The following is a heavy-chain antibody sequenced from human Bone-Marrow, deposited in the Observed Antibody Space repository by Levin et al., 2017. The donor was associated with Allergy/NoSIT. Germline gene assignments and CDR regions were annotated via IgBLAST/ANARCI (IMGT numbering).Heavy chain of an antibody. Sequence: RPGGSLRLSCAVSGFTVSNNYMRWVRQAPGKGLEWVSLIYSGGDTNYADSVKGRFIISRDGSKNTLYLQMNSLTAEDTAVYYCARNRHCSGGSCKGVWGQGTLVTVSS. V-gene: IGHV3-66*01. CDR2: IYSGGDT. CDR1: GFTVSNNY. CDR3: ARNRHCSGGSCKGV. D-gene: IGHD2-15*01. J-gene: IGHJ4*02.